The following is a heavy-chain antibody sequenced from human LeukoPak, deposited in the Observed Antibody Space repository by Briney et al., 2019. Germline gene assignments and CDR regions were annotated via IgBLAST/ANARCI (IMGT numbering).Heavy chain of an antibody. CDR1: GGSISSSSYY. V-gene: IGHV4-39*07. CDR2: IYYSGST. J-gene: IGHJ5*02. D-gene: IGHD3-10*01. Sequence: PSETLSLTCTVSGGSISSSSYYWGWIRQPPGKGLEWIGSIYYSGSTYYNPSLKSRVTTSVDMSKNQFSLKLSSVTAADTAVYYCARYEVRGVRWFDPWGQGTLVTVSS. CDR3: ARYEVRGVRWFDP.